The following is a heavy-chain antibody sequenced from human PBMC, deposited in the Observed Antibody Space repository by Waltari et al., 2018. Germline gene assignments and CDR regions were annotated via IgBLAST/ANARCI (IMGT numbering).Heavy chain of an antibody. J-gene: IGHJ6*02. V-gene: IGHV4-59*01. D-gene: IGHD1-26*01. CDR2: IYYSGST. CDR1: GGSTSSYY. Sequence: QVQLQESGPGLVKPSETLSLTCTVSGGSTSSYYWSWIRQPPGKGLEWSGYIYYSGSTNYNPSPKSRVTISVDTSKNQFSLKLSSVTAADTAVYYCARVGGRYPHWYDGMDVWGQGTTVTVSS. CDR3: ARVGGRYPHWYDGMDV.